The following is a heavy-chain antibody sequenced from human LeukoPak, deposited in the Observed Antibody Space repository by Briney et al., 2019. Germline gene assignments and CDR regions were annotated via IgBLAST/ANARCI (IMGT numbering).Heavy chain of an antibody. J-gene: IGHJ4*02. Sequence: ASVEVSCKASGYTFTGYYMHWVRQAPGQGLEWMGWINPNSGGTNYAQKFQGRVTMTRDTSISTAYMELSRLRSDDTAVYYCARSAYCGGDCYSYYFDYWGQGTLVTVSS. CDR3: ARSAYCGGDCYSYYFDY. V-gene: IGHV1-2*02. D-gene: IGHD2-21*02. CDR1: GYTFTGYY. CDR2: INPNSGGT.